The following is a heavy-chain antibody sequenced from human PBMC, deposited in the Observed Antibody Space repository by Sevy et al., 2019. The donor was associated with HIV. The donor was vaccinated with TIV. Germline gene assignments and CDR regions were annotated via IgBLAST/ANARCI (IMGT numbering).Heavy chain of an antibody. D-gene: IGHD6-13*01. CDR3: ARRGGIEHRAFDF. CDR1: GGSVSSSGYY. V-gene: IGHV4-39*01. Sequence: SETLSLTCTVSGGSVSSSGYYWGWIRQPPGKGLEWIGNVYYSGSADYNPSLKSRATISVDTSKNQFSLKVKSVTAADTAVYYCARRGGIEHRAFDFWGQGTLVTVSS. J-gene: IGHJ4*02. CDR2: VYYSGSA.